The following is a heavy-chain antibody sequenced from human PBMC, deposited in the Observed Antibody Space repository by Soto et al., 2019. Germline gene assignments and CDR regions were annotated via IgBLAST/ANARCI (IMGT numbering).Heavy chain of an antibody. J-gene: IGHJ5*02. D-gene: IGHD3-3*01. CDR2: ISWNSGSI. V-gene: IGHV3-9*01. CDR1: GFTFDDYA. Sequence: EVQLVESGGGLVQPGGSLRVSCAASGFTFDDYAMHWVRQAPGKGLEWVSGISWNSGSIGYADSVKGRFTISRANAKKSVSLEMDSPRGEATALYYCGKEQSDKSGYSGWFDRCGQGTLVTVCS. CDR3: GKEQSDKSGYSGWFDR.